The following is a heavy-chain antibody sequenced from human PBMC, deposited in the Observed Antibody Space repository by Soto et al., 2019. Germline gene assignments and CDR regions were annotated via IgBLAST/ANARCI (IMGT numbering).Heavy chain of an antibody. Sequence: SQTLSLTCAISGDSVSSNSAAWNWIRQSPSRVLEWLGRTYYRSKWYNDYAVSVKSRITINPDTSKNQFSLQLNSVTPEDMAVYYCARSGNLIAVAGNWFDPWGQGTLVTVSS. J-gene: IGHJ5*02. D-gene: IGHD6-19*01. CDR3: ARSGNLIAVAGNWFDP. CDR1: GDSVSSNSAA. CDR2: TYYRSKWYN. V-gene: IGHV6-1*01.